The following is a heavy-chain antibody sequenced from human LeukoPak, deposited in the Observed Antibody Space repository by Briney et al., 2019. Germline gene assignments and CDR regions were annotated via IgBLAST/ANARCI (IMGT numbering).Heavy chain of an antibody. CDR2: INTDGRIT. CDR3: TRDGGSFCDFDY. Sequence: GGSLRLSCVASGFSFRNYAIHWVRQAPGKGLEYVSVINTDGRITYYADSVKGRFTISRDNSKNTAYLQMGSLRGEDMAVYYCTRDGGSFCDFDYWGQGALVTVSS. CDR1: GFSFRNYA. J-gene: IGHJ4*02. V-gene: IGHV3-64*02. D-gene: IGHD1-26*01.